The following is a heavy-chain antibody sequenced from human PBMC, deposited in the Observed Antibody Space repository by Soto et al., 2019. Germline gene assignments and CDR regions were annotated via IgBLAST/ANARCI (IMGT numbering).Heavy chain of an antibody. J-gene: IGHJ4*02. Sequence: SETLSLTCTVSGGSISSYYWSWIRQPPGKGLEWIGYIYYSGSTNYNPSLKSRVTISVDTSKNQFSLKLSSVTAADTAVYYCARADYDILTGGNFDYWGQGTLVTSPQ. CDR3: ARADYDILTGGNFDY. CDR1: GGSISSYY. CDR2: IYYSGST. D-gene: IGHD3-9*01. V-gene: IGHV4-59*01.